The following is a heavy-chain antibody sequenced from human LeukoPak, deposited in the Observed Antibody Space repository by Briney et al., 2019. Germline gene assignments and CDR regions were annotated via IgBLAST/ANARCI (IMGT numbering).Heavy chain of an antibody. Sequence: RASVKVSCKASGYTFTGYYMHWVRQAPGQGLEWMGWINPNSGGTNYAQKSQGRVTMTRDTSISTAYMELSRLRSDDTAVYYCAIYGGDYYGSGRPFNYYYYYMDVWGKGTTVTVSS. V-gene: IGHV1-2*02. CDR1: GYTFTGYY. CDR2: INPNSGGT. D-gene: IGHD3-10*01. CDR3: AIYGGDYYGSGRPFNYYYYYMDV. J-gene: IGHJ6*03.